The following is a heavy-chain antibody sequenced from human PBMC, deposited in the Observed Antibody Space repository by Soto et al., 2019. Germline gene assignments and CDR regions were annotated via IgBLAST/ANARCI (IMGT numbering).Heavy chain of an antibody. D-gene: IGHD1-1*01. V-gene: IGHV3-21*02. J-gene: IGHJ3*01. CDR3: ARYDASKAFDL. CDR2: ISSGSVYT. CDR1: GFTFNSYS. Sequence: EVELVESGGGLVKPGGSLRLSCAASGFTFNSYSVNWGRQAPGKGLEWVASISSGSVYTDFADSVKGRFTISRDDVTNSVSLQMDSLRVEDTGIHYCARYDASKAFDLWGQGTMVTVSS.